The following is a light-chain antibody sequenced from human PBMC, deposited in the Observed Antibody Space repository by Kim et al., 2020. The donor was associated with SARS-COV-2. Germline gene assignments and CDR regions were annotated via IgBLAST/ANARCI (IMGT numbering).Light chain of an antibody. CDR2: EDN. V-gene: IGLV6-57*03. CDR1: SGSIASDY. J-gene: IGLJ3*02. Sequence: KTGTISCTRSSGSIASDYGPWYQQRPGSAPTTVIYEDNQRPSGVPDRFSGSIDSSSNSASLTISGLKTEDEGDYYCQSYDSGNLWVFGGGTQLTVL. CDR3: QSYDSGNLWV.